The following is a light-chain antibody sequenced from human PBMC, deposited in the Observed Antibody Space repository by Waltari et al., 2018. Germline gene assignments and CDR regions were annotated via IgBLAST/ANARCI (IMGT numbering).Light chain of an antibody. CDR3: QQRNDWPPT. J-gene: IGKJ2*01. V-gene: IGKV3-11*01. Sequence: DIVLTQSPATSSLSSVERATLSCRASQNVNTYVAWLQQRPGQAPRLLIYDASNRATGIPPRFSGSGSGTDFTLTISSLDPEDFAVYYCQQRNDWPPTFGQGTKLEIK. CDR1: QNVNTY. CDR2: DAS.